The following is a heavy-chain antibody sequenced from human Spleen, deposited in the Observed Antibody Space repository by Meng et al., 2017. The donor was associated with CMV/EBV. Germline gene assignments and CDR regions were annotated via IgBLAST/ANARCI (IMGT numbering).Heavy chain of an antibody. CDR3: TTDKRIPV. CDR2: IKRKSDGGTR. CDR1: GFTFSDAW. J-gene: IGHJ6*02. Sequence: GESLKISCAASGFTFSDAWMSWVRQAPGKGPEWVGRIKRKSDGGTRDYAAPVKGRFTISRDDSKSTLDLQMNSLKTEDTAVYYCTTDKRIPVWGQGTTVTVSS. V-gene: IGHV3-15*01. D-gene: IGHD1-1*01.